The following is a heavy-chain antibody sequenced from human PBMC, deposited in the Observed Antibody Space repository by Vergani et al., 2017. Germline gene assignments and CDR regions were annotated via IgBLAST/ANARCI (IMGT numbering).Heavy chain of an antibody. V-gene: IGHV4-34*11. J-gene: IGHJ6*02. D-gene: IGHD3-22*01. CDR1: GGSFSGYY. CDR3: ARLLDSSGYRMDV. Sequence: QVQLQQWGAGLLKPSETLSLTCAVYGGSFSGYYWSWIRQPPGKGLEWIGYIYYSGSTNYNPSLKSRVTISVDTSKNQFSLKLSSVTAADTAVYYCARLLDSSGYRMDVWGQGTTVTVSS. CDR2: IYYSGST.